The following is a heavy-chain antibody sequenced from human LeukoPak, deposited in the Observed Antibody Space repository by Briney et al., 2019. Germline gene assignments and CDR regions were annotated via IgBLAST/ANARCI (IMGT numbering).Heavy chain of an antibody. J-gene: IGHJ4*02. CDR2: ISTSSSYI. CDR3: ARGSSNVAASDTNFDY. CDR1: GFTFSSCS. D-gene: IGHD6-13*01. V-gene: IGHV3-21*01. Sequence: GGSLRLSCAASGFTFSSCSMDWVRQAPGKGLEWVSSISTSSSYIYYADSVKGRFSISRDNARNSLYLQMNSLRAEDMAVYYCARGSSNVAASDTNFDYWGQGTLVTVSS.